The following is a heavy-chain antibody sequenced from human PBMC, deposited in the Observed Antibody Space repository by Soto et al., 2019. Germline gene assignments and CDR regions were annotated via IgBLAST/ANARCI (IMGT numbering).Heavy chain of an antibody. D-gene: IGHD1-1*01. CDR1: GYSFTSYW. J-gene: IGHJ3*01. CDR2: IYPGDSDT. CDR3: ARDRSDDLNSFDAFDL. Sequence: GESRKISCKGSGYSFTSYWIGWVRQMPGKGLEWMGIIYPGDSDTRYSPSFQGQVTISADKSISTAYLQWSSLKASDTAMYYCARDRSDDLNSFDAFDLWGQGTMVTVSS. V-gene: IGHV5-51*01.